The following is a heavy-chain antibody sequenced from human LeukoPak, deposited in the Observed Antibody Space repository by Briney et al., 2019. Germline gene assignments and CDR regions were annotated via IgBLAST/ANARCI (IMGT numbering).Heavy chain of an antibody. CDR3: ARLWCGELAFDY. V-gene: IGHV3-66*01. CDR1: GFTVSSNY. CDR2: IYRGGNT. J-gene: IGHJ4*02. Sequence: GGSLRLSCAASGFTVSSNYMNWVRQAPGKGLEWVSVIYRGGNTYYADSVKGRFTISRDNSKNTLYLQMNSLRAEDTAVYYCARLWCGELAFDYWGQGTLVTVSS. D-gene: IGHD3-10*01.